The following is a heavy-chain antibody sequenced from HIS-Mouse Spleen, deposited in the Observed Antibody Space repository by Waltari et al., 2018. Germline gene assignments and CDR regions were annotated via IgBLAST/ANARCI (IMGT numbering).Heavy chain of an antibody. V-gene: IGHV1-8*01. Sequence: QVQLVQSGAEVKKPGASVKVSCKASGYTCTSYDINWVRQATGQGLVGMGWLNPNGDNAGYTQKFQGGVTMTRNTSISTAYMELSSLRSEDTAGYYCARVYYDFWSGYYYWCQGTLVTVSS. CDR3: ARVYYDFWSGYYY. D-gene: IGHD3-3*01. J-gene: IGHJ4*02. CDR1: GYTCTSYD. CDR2: LNPNGDNA.